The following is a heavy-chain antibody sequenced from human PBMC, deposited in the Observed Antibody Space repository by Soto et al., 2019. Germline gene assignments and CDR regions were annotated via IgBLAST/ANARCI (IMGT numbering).Heavy chain of an antibody. J-gene: IGHJ6*02. CDR2: ISGSGGST. D-gene: IGHD5-18*01. V-gene: IGHV3-23*01. CDR1: GFTFSSYA. CDR3: AAAMVGLYYGMDV. Sequence: GGSLRLSCAASGFTFSSYAMSWVRQAPGKGLEWVSAISGSGGSTYYADSVKGRFTISRDNSKNTLYLQMNSLRAEDTAVYYCAAAMVGLYYGMDVWGQGTTVTVSS.